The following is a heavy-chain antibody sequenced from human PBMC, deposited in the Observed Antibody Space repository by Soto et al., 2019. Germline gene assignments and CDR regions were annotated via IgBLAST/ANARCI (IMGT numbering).Heavy chain of an antibody. D-gene: IGHD2-8*01. CDR1: GFTFRNYA. V-gene: IGHV3-30-3*01. CDR3: ARDDYSTTGRNSGFDD. Sequence: QVQLVESGGGVVQPGRSLRLSCAASGFTFRNYAMYWVRQVPQAPGKGLEWVAVISYDGINQFYADSVRGRFTISRDDSKNTLYLQMNSLRADDTAVYYCARDDYSTTGRNSGFDDWGQGTLVTVSS. CDR2: ISYDGINQ. J-gene: IGHJ4*02.